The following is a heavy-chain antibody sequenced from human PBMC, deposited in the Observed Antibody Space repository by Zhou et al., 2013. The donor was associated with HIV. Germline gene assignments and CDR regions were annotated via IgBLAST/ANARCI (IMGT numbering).Heavy chain of an antibody. D-gene: IGHD3-10*01. J-gene: IGHJ2*01. CDR3: ARTRVHPVYWYFDL. CDR1: GYSFSGYF. Sequence: QVQLVQSGAEVKKPGASVKVSCKASGYSFSGYFMHWVRQAPGQGLEWMAWINPISGDTNYAQKFRGRVAMTSDTSITTVSMELNSLTSDDTAVYYCARTRVHPVYWYFDLWGRGTLVTVSS. CDR2: INPISGDT. V-gene: IGHV1-2*02.